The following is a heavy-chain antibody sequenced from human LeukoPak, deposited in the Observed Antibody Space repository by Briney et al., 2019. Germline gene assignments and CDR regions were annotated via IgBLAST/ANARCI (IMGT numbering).Heavy chain of an antibody. Sequence: RHGGSLRLSCAASGFTVNSYGVHWVRQAPGKGLEWVSAISGSGGSTYYADSVKGRFTISRDNSKNTLYLQMNSLRAEDTAVYYCANHRAGRYFDWLTSFDYWGQGTLVTVSS. V-gene: IGHV3-23*01. CDR3: ANHRAGRYFDWLTSFDY. CDR1: GFTVNSYG. CDR2: ISGSGGST. D-gene: IGHD3-9*01. J-gene: IGHJ4*02.